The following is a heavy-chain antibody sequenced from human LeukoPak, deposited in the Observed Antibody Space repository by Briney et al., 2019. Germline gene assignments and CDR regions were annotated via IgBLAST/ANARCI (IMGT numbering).Heavy chain of an antibody. CDR2: ISIGSTIT. J-gene: IGHJ2*01. D-gene: IGHD6-19*01. CDR3: AKIGGSGWPFLYWYFDL. Sequence: GGSLRLSCAASGFSLSNYTMNWVRQAPGKGLEWVSYISIGSTITYYADSVKGRFTISRDNSKNTLYLQMNSLRAEDTAVYYCAKIGGSGWPFLYWYFDLWGRGTLVTVSS. V-gene: IGHV3-48*01. CDR1: GFSLSNYT.